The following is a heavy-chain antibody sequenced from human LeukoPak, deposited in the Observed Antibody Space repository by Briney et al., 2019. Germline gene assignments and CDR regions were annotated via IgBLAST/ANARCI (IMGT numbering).Heavy chain of an antibody. V-gene: IGHV3-23*01. D-gene: IGHD3-22*01. CDR1: GFTFSNYA. CDR2: ISGSGGST. CDR3: AKLFGYYYDSSGYYPDY. J-gene: IGHJ4*02. Sequence: PGGSLRLSRVASGFTFSNYAMSWVRQAPGKGLEWVSVISGSGGSTYYADSVKGRFTISRDNFKNTLYLQMNSLRAEDTAVYYCAKLFGYYYDSSGYYPDYWGQGTLVTVSS.